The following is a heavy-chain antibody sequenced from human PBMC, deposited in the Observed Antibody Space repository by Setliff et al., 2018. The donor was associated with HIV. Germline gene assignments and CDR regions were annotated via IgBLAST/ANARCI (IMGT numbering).Heavy chain of an antibody. D-gene: IGHD3-3*01. J-gene: IGHJ6*02. CDR1: GFTFRTYK. V-gene: IGHV3-48*03. CDR2: ISIGSGGAI. CDR3: ARDYLYYNLYNGSPVYGMDV. Sequence: GGSLRLSCAASGFTFRTYKFNWVRQAPGRGLEWVSSISIGSGGAIDYADYVQGRFTISRDNSKNSLYLQMKSLRVEDTAVYYCARDYLYYNLYNGSPVYGMDVWGQGTTVTVSS.